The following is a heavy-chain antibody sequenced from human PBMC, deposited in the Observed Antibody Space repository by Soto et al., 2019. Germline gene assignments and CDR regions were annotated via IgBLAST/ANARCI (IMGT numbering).Heavy chain of an antibody. CDR1: GFTFSDYY. CDR2: ISSSSSYT. D-gene: IGHD2-8*02. J-gene: IGHJ6*02. V-gene: IGHV3-11*06. Sequence: GGSLRLSCAASGFTFSDYYMSWIRQAPGKGLEWVSDISSSSSYTNYADSVKGRFTISRDNAKNSLYLQMNSLRAENTAVYYCARDRRPGANNYYGRDVGAQGTTVTVSS. CDR3: ARDRRPGANNYYGRDV.